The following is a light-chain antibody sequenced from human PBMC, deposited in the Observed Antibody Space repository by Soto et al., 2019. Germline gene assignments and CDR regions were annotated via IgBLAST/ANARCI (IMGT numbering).Light chain of an antibody. Sequence: EIVLTQSPGTLSLSPGERATLSCRASQSVSSSYLSWYQHRPGQAPRLLIYGASTRAIGIPDRFSGSGSGTDSTLTISRLEPEHIAVYYCQQANTFGEGTKVEIK. CDR1: QSVSSSY. J-gene: IGKJ4*01. V-gene: IGKV3-20*01. CDR3: QQANT. CDR2: GAS.